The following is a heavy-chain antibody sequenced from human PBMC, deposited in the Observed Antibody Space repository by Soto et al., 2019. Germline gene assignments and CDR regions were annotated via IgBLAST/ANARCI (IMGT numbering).Heavy chain of an antibody. V-gene: IGHV3-74*01. D-gene: IGHD5-18*01. CDR1: GFTFSSYW. J-gene: IGHJ4*02. CDR2: INSDGSST. CDR3: ARETRLKPFSDTDMVTSAFDY. Sequence: GGSLRLSCAASGFTFSSYWMHWVRQAPGKGLVWVSRINSDGSSTSYADSVKGRFTISRDNAKNTLYLQMNSLRAEDTAVYYCARETRLKPFSDTDMVTSAFDYWGQGT.